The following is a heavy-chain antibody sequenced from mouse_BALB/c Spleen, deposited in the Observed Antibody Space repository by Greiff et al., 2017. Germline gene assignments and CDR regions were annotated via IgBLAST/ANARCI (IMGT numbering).Heavy chain of an antibody. CDR1: GFTFTDYY. D-gene: IGHD2-1*01. J-gene: IGHJ3*01. CDR2: IRNKANGYTT. V-gene: IGHV7-3*02. CDR3: AREGGNYVSWFAY. Sequence: EVMLVESGGGLVQPGGSLRLSCATSGFTFTDYYMSWVRQPPGKALEWLGFIRNKANGYTTEYSASVKGRFTISRDNSQSILYLQMNTLRAEDSATYYCAREGGNYVSWFAYWGQGTLVTVSA.